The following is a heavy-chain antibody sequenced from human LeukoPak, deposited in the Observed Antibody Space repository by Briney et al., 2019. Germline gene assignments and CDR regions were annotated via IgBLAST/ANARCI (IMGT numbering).Heavy chain of an antibody. D-gene: IGHD3-16*01. Sequence: GASVKVSCKASGGTFSSYAISWVRQAPGQGPEWMGGIIPIFGTANYAQKFQGRVTITADESTSTAYMELSSLRSEDTAVYYCARDYAPDYYYYYMDVWGKGTTVTVSS. J-gene: IGHJ6*03. CDR3: ARDYAPDYYYYYMDV. V-gene: IGHV1-69*01. CDR2: IIPIFGTA. CDR1: GGTFSSYA.